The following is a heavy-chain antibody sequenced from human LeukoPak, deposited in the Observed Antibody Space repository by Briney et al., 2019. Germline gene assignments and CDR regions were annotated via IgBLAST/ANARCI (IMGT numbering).Heavy chain of an antibody. CDR2: ISYSGTT. V-gene: IGHV4-59*08. Sequence: SETLSLTCTVSGGSISSYSWSWIRQPPGKGLEWIGYISYSGTTNYNPSLKSRVTISVDTSKNQFSLKLSSVTAADTAVYYCARQEGYTLTTTYYYYYMDVWGKGTTVTVPS. D-gene: IGHD4-11*01. CDR3: ARQEGYTLTTTYYYYYMDV. J-gene: IGHJ6*03. CDR1: GGSISSYS.